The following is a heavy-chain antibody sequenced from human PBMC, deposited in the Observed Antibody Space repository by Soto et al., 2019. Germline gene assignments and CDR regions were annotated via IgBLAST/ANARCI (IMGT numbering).Heavy chain of an antibody. Sequence: PGGSLRLSCAASGFTFGNYAMSWVRQAPGKGLQWVSAIGGTGNNIYYADSVKGRFIISRDKSKNTLYLQTNSLRAEDTAVYYCAREVDDYVWGSYDPPYYYGMDVWGQGTTVTVSS. D-gene: IGHD3-16*01. CDR1: GFTFGNYA. V-gene: IGHV3-23*01. CDR3: AREVDDYVWGSYDPPYYYGMDV. CDR2: IGGTGNNI. J-gene: IGHJ6*02.